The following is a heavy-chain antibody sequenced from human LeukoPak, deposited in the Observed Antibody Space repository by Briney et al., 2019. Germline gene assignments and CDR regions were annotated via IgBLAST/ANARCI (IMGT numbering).Heavy chain of an antibody. V-gene: IGHV3-74*01. Sequence: GGSLRLSCAASGFTFSSYWMHWVRQAPGKGLVWVSRINSDGSSTSYADSVKGRFTISRDNSKNTLYLQMNSLRAEDTAVYYCAKGRDIVVVPAAIEYFQHWGQGTLVTVSS. J-gene: IGHJ1*01. CDR1: GFTFSSYW. CDR2: INSDGSST. D-gene: IGHD2-2*01. CDR3: AKGRDIVVVPAAIEYFQH.